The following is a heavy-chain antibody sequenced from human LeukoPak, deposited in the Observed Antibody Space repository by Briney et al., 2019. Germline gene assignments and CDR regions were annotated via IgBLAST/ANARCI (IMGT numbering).Heavy chain of an antibody. CDR1: GGSISSSNW. J-gene: IGHJ2*01. D-gene: IGHD6-13*01. CDR2: IYHSGST. Sequence: SETLSLTCTVSGGSISSSNWWSWVRQPPGKGLEWIGEIYHSGSTNYNPSLKSRVTISVDKSKNQFSLKLSSVTAADTAVYYCARELAGVYPYWYFDLWGRGTLVTVSS. V-gene: IGHV4-4*02. CDR3: ARELAGVYPYWYFDL.